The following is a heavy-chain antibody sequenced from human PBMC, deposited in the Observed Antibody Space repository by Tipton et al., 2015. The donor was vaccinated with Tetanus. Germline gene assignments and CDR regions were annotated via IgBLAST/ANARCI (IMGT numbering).Heavy chain of an antibody. D-gene: IGHD5-18*01. J-gene: IGHJ4*02. CDR3: AKSKRGYSYGSFDD. CDR1: TLTFSDYW. CDR2: LSGSGSAT. Sequence: SLRLSCAASTLTFSDYWMHWVRQAPGKGLEWVSTLSGSGSATYYAGSVGGRFTISRDNSKNSLFLQMDSLRAEDTAVYFCAKSKRGYSYGSFDDWGQGTLVAVSS. V-gene: IGHV3-69-1*02.